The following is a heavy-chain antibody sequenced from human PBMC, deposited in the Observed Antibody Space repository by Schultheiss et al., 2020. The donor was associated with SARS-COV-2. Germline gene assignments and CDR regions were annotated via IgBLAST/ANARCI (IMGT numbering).Heavy chain of an antibody. Sequence: GGSLRLSCAASGFPFSSYGMHWVRQAPGKGLEWMALISFDGGKEYYRDSVKGRFTISRDNSKNTLYLQMNSLRAEDTAVYYCTSRTQTYYDFWSGYYFDYWGQGTLVTVSS. D-gene: IGHD3-3*01. J-gene: IGHJ4*02. CDR3: TSRTQTYYDFWSGYYFDY. CDR1: GFPFSSYG. CDR2: ISFDGGKE. V-gene: IGHV3-30*03.